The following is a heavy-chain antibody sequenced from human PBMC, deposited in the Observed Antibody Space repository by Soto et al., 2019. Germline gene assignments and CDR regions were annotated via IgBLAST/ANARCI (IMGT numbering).Heavy chain of an antibody. J-gene: IGHJ4*02. CDR1: GYTFTSYD. D-gene: IGHD2-21*01. Sequence: ASVKVSCKASGYTFTSYDINWVRQATGQGLEWMGWMNPNSGNTGYAQKFQGRVTMTRNTSISTAYMELSSLRSEDTAVYYCARVNRLIWRGKDKDYFDYWGPGTLVNVSS. V-gene: IGHV1-8*01. CDR3: ARVNRLIWRGKDKDYFDY. CDR2: MNPNSGNT.